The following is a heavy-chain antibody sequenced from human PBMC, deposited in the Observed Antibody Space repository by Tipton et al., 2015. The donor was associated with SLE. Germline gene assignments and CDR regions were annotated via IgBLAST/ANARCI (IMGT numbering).Heavy chain of an antibody. CDR2: IRSKVYGGTS. Sequence: SLRLSCTAAGFIEGDYARSWFRQAPGKGLEWVGVIRSKVYGGTSEYAASVKGSFSISIDDSKRIAYLQMNSLKTEDTAVYYCARHPRGPDYWGQGTLVTVSS. D-gene: IGHD2-15*01. CDR3: ARHPRGPDY. CDR1: GFIEGDYA. J-gene: IGHJ4*02. V-gene: IGHV3-49*03.